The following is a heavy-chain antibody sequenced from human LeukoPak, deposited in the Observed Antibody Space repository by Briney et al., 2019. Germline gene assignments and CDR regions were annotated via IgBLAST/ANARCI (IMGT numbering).Heavy chain of an antibody. CDR1: GYTFTGYY. Sequence: ASVKVSCKASGYTFTGYYMHWVRQAPGQGLEWMGWINPKSGGTNYAQKFQGRVTMTRDTSVSTAYMELSRLRSDDTAVYYCARDFHRRLYDSSGYYLYWGQGTLVTVPS. CDR3: ARDFHRRLYDSSGYYLY. J-gene: IGHJ4*02. V-gene: IGHV1-2*02. CDR2: INPKSGGT. D-gene: IGHD3-22*01.